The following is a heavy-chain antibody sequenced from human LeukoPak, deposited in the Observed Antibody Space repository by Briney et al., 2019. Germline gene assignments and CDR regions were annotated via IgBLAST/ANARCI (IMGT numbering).Heavy chain of an antibody. Sequence: GASVKVSYKASGYTFTGYYMHWVRQAPGQGLEWMGWINPNSGGTNYAQKFQGRVTMTRDTSISTAYMELRRPRSDDTAVYYCARDSGSDFTIDYNWFDPWGQGTLVTVSS. CDR2: INPNSGGT. D-gene: IGHD3-10*01. CDR1: GYTFTGYY. V-gene: IGHV1-2*02. CDR3: ARDSGSDFTIDYNWFDP. J-gene: IGHJ5*02.